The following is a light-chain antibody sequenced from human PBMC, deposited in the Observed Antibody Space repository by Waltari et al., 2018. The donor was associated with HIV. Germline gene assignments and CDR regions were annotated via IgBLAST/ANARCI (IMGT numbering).Light chain of an antibody. CDR2: NAS. J-gene: IGKJ2*01. V-gene: IGKV1-5*03. CDR1: QSISGW. Sequence: DIQMTQSPSTLSASVADRVTMPCRASQSISGWLAWYQQKPGKGPNLLISNASTLESGVPSRFSGRGSGTEVTLTISGLQPDDFAAYYCHHYNSNSGYTFGPGTKLEIK. CDR3: HHYNSNSGYT.